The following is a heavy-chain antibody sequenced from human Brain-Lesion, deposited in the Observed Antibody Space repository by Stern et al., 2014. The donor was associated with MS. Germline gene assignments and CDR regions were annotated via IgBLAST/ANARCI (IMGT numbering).Heavy chain of an antibody. D-gene: IGHD3-3*01. CDR2: INPNTGGT. CDR3: ARDQRGITIFGVVTDYYYLXXDV. J-gene: IGHJ6*02. Sequence: VQLLESGAEVKKPGASVKVSCKTSGYIFTGYYIHWVRQAPGQGLEWMAWINPNTGGTKYAQKFQGRVTMSRDTSISTAYVELSSLTSDDTAVYYCARDQRGITIFGVVTDYYYLXXDVWGQGTTVTVSS. CDR1: GYIFTGYY. V-gene: IGHV1-2*02.